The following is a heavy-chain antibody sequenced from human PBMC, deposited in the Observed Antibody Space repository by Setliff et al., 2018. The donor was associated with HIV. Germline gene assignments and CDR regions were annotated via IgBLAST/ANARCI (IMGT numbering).Heavy chain of an antibody. CDR3: ARREYNYVPRAFDL. V-gene: IGHV3-48*01. D-gene: IGHD5-18*01. CDR2: IYIGSNSI. Sequence: GGSLRLSCVGSGFSFSSYSMSWVRRAPGKGLEWIAYIYIGSNSIYYGDSAKGRFTISRDNVKNSVYLQMNSLRAEDTAVYYCARREYNYVPRAFDLWGQGTMVTVSS. J-gene: IGHJ3*01. CDR1: GFSFSSYS.